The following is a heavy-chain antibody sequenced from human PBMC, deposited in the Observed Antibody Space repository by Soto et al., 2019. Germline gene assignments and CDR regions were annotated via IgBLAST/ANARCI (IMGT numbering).Heavy chain of an antibody. CDR3: ARDRSVVGTYYFDY. D-gene: IGHD2-15*01. J-gene: IGHJ4*02. CDR2: IIPIFGTA. CDR1: GGTFSSYA. V-gene: IGHV1-69*06. Sequence: SVKVSCKASGGTFSSYAISWVRQAPGQGLEWMGGIIPIFGTANYAQKFQGRVTITADKSTSTAYMELSSLRSEDTAVYYCARDRSVVGTYYFDYWRQGTLVTVSS.